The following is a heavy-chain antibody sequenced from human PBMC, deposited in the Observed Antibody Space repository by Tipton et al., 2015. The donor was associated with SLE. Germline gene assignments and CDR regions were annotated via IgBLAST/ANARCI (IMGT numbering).Heavy chain of an antibody. J-gene: IGHJ4*02. CDR1: GGSITNYY. CDR2: IYGGGNT. Sequence: TLSLTCTVSGGSITNYYWGWVRQPAGKGLEWIGRIYGGGNTKYNPSLESRVTLSVATSKDQSYLTLSSVTAADTAIYYCVVCSPSSCSYFDYWGQGKLVTVSS. D-gene: IGHD2-2*01. CDR3: VVCSPSSCSYFDY. V-gene: IGHV4-4*07.